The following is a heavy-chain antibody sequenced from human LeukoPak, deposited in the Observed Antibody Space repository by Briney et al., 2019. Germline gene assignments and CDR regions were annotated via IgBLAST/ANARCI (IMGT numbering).Heavy chain of an antibody. Sequence: GGSLRLSCAAPEFTVSSNYMSWGRQAPGNWLEWVSVIYSGGSTYYADSVKGRFTISRDNSKNTLYLQMNSLRAEDTAVYYCARGAGYNYAYYFDYWGQGTLVTVSS. CDR2: IYSGGST. CDR1: EFTVSSNY. J-gene: IGHJ4*02. CDR3: ARGAGYNYAYYFDY. D-gene: IGHD5-24*01. V-gene: IGHV3-53*01.